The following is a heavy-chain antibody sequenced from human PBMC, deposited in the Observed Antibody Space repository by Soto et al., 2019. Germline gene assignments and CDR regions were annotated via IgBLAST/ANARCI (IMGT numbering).Heavy chain of an antibody. CDR2: IYYSGST. J-gene: IGHJ3*02. D-gene: IGHD2-2*01. Sequence: QVQLQESGPGLVKPSETLSLTCTVSGGSISSYYWGWIRQPPGKGLEWIGYIYYSGSTNYNPSLKSRVTISVETSKNQFSLKLSSVTAADTAVYYCARDASYPWVAFDIWGQGTMVTVSS. V-gene: IGHV4-59*01. CDR3: ARDASYPWVAFDI. CDR1: GGSISSYY.